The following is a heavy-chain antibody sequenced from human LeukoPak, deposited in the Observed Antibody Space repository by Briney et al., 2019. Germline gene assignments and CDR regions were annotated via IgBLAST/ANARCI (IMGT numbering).Heavy chain of an antibody. V-gene: IGHV1-2*02. CDR3: ARGDYRYGNDY. J-gene: IGHJ4*02. Sequence: ASVKVSCKASGYTFIGYYMHWVRQALGQGLEWMGWINPNSGGTNYAQNFHGRVTMTTDTSTSTAYMELTRLRSDDTPVYYCARGDYRYGNDYWGQGTLVSVSS. CDR2: INPNSGGT. D-gene: IGHD5-18*01. CDR1: GYTFIGYY.